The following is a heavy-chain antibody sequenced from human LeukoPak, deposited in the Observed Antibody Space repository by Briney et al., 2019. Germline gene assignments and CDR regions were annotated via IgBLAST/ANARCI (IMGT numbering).Heavy chain of an antibody. CDR2: ISSSGSTI. J-gene: IGHJ4*02. CDR1: GFTFSDYY. CDR3: ARDPYYYDSSGYLVSYFDY. V-gene: IGHV3-11*01. D-gene: IGHD3-22*01. Sequence: GGSLRLSCAASGFTFSDYYMSWIRQAPGKGLEWVSYISSSGSTIYYADSVKGRFTISRDNAKNSLYLQMNSLRAEDTAVYYCARDPYYYDSSGYLVSYFDYWGQGPLVTVSS.